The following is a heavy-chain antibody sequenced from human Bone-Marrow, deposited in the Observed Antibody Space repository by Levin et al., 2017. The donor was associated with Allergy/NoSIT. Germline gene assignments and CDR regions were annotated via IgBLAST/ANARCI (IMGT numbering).Heavy chain of an antibody. Sequence: GESLKISCKVSGDTLRRASIHWVRQAPGKGLEWMGGYDPERGETFYAQMFQGRVTMTEDTSTETAYVELSGLRSDDTAIYYCVTVDLDDYELIYYFGSWGQGIQLTVSS. D-gene: IGHD4/OR15-4a*01. CDR2: YDPERGET. J-gene: IGHJ4*02. CDR3: VTVDLDDYELIYYFGS. CDR1: GDTLRRAS. V-gene: IGHV1-24*01.